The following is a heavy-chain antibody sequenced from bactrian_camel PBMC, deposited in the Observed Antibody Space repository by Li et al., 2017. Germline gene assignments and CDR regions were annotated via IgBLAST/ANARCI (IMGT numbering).Heavy chain of an antibody. V-gene: IGHV3-2*01. J-gene: IGHJ4*01. CDR2: TSGDESYT. CDR1: GFTFTNYY. Sequence: SLRLSCSASGFTFTNYYMSWVRQAPEKGLEWMSTTSGDESYTYYADSVKGRFAISRDNAKNTLYLQMNSLKTEDTAVYYCARGPENLWEYGYWGRGTQVTVS. CDR3: ARGPENLWEYGY.